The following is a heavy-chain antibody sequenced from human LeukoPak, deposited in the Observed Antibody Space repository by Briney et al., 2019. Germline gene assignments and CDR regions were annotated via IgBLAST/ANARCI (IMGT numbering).Heavy chain of an antibody. D-gene: IGHD1-26*01. CDR3: ARDLFVGDNWFDP. CDR2: INPSGGST. CDR1: GYTFTSYY. Sequence: ASVKVSCKASGYTFTSYYMHWVRQAPGQGLEWMGIINPSGGSTSYAQKFQGRVTMTTDTSTSTAYMELRSLRSDDTAVYYCARDLFVGDNWFDPWGQGTLVTVSS. J-gene: IGHJ5*02. V-gene: IGHV1-46*01.